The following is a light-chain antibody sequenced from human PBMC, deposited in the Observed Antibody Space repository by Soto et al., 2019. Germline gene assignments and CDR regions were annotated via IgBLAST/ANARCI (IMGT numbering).Light chain of an antibody. CDR1: QSVISSY. V-gene: IGKV3-20*01. CDR2: GAS. J-gene: IGKJ3*01. CDR3: QQYGSSPTT. Sequence: EIVLTQTPGTRSLCPGESATLSCRSSQSVISSYLAWYHQKPGQAPRLLIYGASSRATGIPDRFSGSGSGTDFTLTISRLEPDDFAMYYCQQYGSSPTTFGQGTKVDIK.